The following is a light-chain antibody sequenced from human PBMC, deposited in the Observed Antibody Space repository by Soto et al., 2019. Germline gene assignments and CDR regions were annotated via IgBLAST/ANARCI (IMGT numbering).Light chain of an antibody. Sequence: QSALTQPASVSGSPGQSITISCTGTSSDVGSYDLVSWYQQNPGKAPKLMIYEGTKRPPGVSDRFSGSKSGNTASMTISGLQAEDEADYSCCSYAHDTRSGTVVFGGGTKVTVL. CDR1: SSDVGSYDL. CDR2: EGT. J-gene: IGLJ2*01. CDR3: CSYAHDTRSGTVV. V-gene: IGLV2-23*01.